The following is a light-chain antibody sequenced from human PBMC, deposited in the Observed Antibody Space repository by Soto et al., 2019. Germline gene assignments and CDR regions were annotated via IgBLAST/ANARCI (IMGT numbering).Light chain of an antibody. CDR2: GAS. Sequence: EIVLTQSPGTLPLSTGERATLSCRDSQSVSSSYLVWYQQKPGQAPRPLIYGASTRATGIPDRFSGSGSGTDFTLTISRLEPEDFAVYYCQQYGSSPFTFGQGTKLQIK. V-gene: IGKV3-20*01. CDR1: QSVSSSY. CDR3: QQYGSSPFT. J-gene: IGKJ2*01.